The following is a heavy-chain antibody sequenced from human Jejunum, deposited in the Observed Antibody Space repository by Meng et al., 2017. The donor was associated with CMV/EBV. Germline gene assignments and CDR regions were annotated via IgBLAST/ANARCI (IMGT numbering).Heavy chain of an antibody. CDR1: GHPFSDYA. CDR2: VNAGNGNT. CDR3: ASERWGSGYLDL. J-gene: IGHJ2*01. Sequence: CKASGHPFSDYAMHWVRQAPGQRLEWMGLVNAGNGNTRYSQKFQGRVTISRDTSASTVYMELSSLTSEDTAVYYCASERWGSGYLDLWGRGSLVTVSS. V-gene: IGHV1-3*01. D-gene: IGHD4-23*01.